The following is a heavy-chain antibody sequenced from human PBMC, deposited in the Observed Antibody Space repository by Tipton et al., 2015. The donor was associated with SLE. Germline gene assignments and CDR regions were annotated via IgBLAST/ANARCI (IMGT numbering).Heavy chain of an antibody. CDR2: VYYTGNT. V-gene: IGHV4-39*07. CDR3: ARDEYRYDGTGYHLLGHFDY. J-gene: IGHJ4*02. CDR1: GGSFGYDY. Sequence: GLVKPSETLTLTCGVFGGSFGYDYWGWIRQPPGKGLEWVGTVYYTGNTFYNPSLKSRVTISLDTSKNQFSLKPSSVTAADTAVYYCARDEYRYDGTGYHLLGHFDYWGQGTLVTVSS. D-gene: IGHD3-22*01.